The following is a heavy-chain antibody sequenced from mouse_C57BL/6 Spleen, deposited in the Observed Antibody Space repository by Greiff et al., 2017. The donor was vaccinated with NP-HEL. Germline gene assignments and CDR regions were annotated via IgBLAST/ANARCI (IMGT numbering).Heavy chain of an antibody. CDR3: ARVRDHYYGSSYEWYFDV. D-gene: IGHD1-1*01. CDR1: GYTFTSYW. CDR2: IDPNSGGT. J-gene: IGHJ1*03. V-gene: IGHV1-72*01. Sequence: QVQLQQPGAELVKPGASVKLSCKASGYTFTSYWMHWVKQRPGRGLEWIGRIDPNSGGTKYNEKFKSKATLTVDKPSSTAYMQLSSLTSEDSAVYYCARVRDHYYGSSYEWYFDVWGTGTTVTVSS.